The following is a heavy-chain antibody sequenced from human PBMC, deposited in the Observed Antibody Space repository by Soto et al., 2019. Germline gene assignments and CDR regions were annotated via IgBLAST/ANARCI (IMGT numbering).Heavy chain of an antibody. CDR3: ARDRYDILTGYCDY. J-gene: IGHJ4*02. D-gene: IGHD3-9*01. V-gene: IGHV3-23*01. Sequence: GGSLRLSCAASGFTFSSYAMTWVRQAPGKGLEWVSAISGSGGNTYYADSVKGRFTISRDNSKNTLFFQMNSLRVEDTAVYYCARDRYDILTGYCDYWGQGTLVTVSS. CDR1: GFTFSSYA. CDR2: ISGSGGNT.